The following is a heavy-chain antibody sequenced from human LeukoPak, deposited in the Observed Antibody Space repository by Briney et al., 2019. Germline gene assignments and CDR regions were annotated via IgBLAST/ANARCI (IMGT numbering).Heavy chain of an antibody. CDR3: ARDQAVAGYYYYGMDV. CDR1: GFTFSSYS. D-gene: IGHD6-19*01. J-gene: IGHJ6*02. Sequence: GGSLRLSCAASGFTFSSYSMNWVRQAPGKGLEWVSSISSSSSYIYYADSVKGRFTISRDNAKNSLYLQMNSLRAEDTAVYYCARDQAVAGYYYYGMDVWGQGTTVTVSS. V-gene: IGHV3-21*01. CDR2: ISSSSSYI.